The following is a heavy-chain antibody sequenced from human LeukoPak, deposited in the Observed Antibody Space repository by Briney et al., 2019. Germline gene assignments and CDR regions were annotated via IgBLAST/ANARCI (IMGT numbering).Heavy chain of an antibody. J-gene: IGHJ3*02. CDR3: AREAEFAAFDI. Sequence: GRSLRLSCAASGFTFSSYAMHWVREAPGKGLEGVAVISYDGSNKYYADSVKGRFTISRDNSKNTLYLQMNSPRAEDTAVYYCAREAEFAAFDIWGQGTMVTVSS. CDR2: ISYDGSNK. CDR1: GFTFSSYA. D-gene: IGHD3-10*01. V-gene: IGHV3-30*04.